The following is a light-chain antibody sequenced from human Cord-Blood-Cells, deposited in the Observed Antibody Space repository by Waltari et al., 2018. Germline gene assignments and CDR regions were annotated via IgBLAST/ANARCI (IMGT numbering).Light chain of an antibody. V-gene: IGKV4-1*01. J-gene: IGKJ1*01. Sequence: DILMTHSPDSLAVSLGASATINCTSIQSVLYSSNNKNYLASDQQKPGQPPKLLIYLSSTRESGVPDRFSGSGSGTDFTLTISSLQAEDVAVYYCQQYYSSPTWTFGQGTKVEIK. CDR1: QSVLYSSNNKNY. CDR3: QQYYSSPTWT. CDR2: LSS.